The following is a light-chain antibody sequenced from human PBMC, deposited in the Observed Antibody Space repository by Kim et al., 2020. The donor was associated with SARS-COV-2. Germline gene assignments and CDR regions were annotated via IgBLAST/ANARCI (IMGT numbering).Light chain of an antibody. V-gene: IGLV1-40*01. Sequence: QRVTISCTGSSSNVGAGFDVHWYQQLPGTAPKLLIFATTSRPSGVPDRFSASKSGTSASLAITGLQPEDEADYYCQSFDSSLSGWVFGGGTKVTVL. CDR1: SSNVGAGFD. J-gene: IGLJ3*02. CDR3: QSFDSSLSGWV. CDR2: ATT.